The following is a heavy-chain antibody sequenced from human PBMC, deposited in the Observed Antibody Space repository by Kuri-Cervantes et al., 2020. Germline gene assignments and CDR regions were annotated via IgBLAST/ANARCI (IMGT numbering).Heavy chain of an antibody. CDR1: GGSFSGYY. D-gene: IGHD1-1*01. J-gene: IGHJ6*03. CDR2: INHSGST. CDR3: ARVTRRYNWNDLSRDYYYMDV. V-gene: IGHV4-34*01. Sequence: SETLSLTCAVYGGSFSGYYWSWIRQPPGKGLEWIGEINHSGSTNYNPSLKSRVTISVDTSKNQFSLKLSSVTAADTAVYYCARVTRRYNWNDLSRDYYYMDVWGKGTTVTVSS.